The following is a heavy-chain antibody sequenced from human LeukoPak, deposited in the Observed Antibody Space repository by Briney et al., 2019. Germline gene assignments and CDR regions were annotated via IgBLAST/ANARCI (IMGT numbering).Heavy chain of an antibody. CDR2: INPNSGGT. Sequence: ASVKLSCKASGYTFTGYYMYWLRQAPGQGLEWMGWINPNSGGTYYAQKFQGRVTMTRDTSISTAYMELSRLTSDDTAVYYCARRVEDSGYNYWGQGTLVTVSS. CDR1: GYTFTGYY. V-gene: IGHV1-2*02. CDR3: ARRVEDSGYNY. J-gene: IGHJ4*02. D-gene: IGHD3-22*01.